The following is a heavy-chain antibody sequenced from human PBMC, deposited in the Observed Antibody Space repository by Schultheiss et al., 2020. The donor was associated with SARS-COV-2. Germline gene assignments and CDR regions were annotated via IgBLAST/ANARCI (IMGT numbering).Heavy chain of an antibody. CDR1: GYTFTSYD. CDR2: MNPNSGNT. CDR3: ARDTTFLGIVATILPYYYYGMDV. J-gene: IGHJ6*02. V-gene: IGHV1-8*01. Sequence: ASVKVSCKASGYTFTSYDINWVRQATGQGLEWMGWMNPNSGNTGYAQKFQGRVTMTRNTSISTAYMELSSLRAEDTAVYYCARDTTFLGIVATILPYYYYGMDVWGQGTTVTVAS. D-gene: IGHD5-12*01.